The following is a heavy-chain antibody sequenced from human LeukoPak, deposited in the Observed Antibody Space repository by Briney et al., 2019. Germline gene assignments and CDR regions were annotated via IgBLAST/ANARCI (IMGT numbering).Heavy chain of an antibody. Sequence: GGSLRLSCAASGFTVSSNYMSWVRQAPGKGLEWVSVIYSSGSTYYADSVKGRFTISRDNSKNTLYLQMNNLRADDTAVYYCAKKGQADDNGKPDWGQGTLVTVSS. V-gene: IGHV3-53*01. CDR1: GFTVSSNY. CDR2: IYSSGST. CDR3: AKKGQADDNGKPD. D-gene: IGHD1-1*01. J-gene: IGHJ4*02.